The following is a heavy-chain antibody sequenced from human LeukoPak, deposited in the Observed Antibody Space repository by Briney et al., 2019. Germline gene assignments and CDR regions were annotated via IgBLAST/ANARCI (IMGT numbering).Heavy chain of an antibody. V-gene: IGHV3-48*03. CDR1: GFIFRNYE. J-gene: IGHJ4*02. Sequence: GGSLRLPCAASGFIFRNYEFNWGRQAPGKGLEWIAYISTSASTIYYADSVKGRFTISRYNVQNSLHLQMNTLRAEDTATYYCVRGDSSGWSLFASRGQGNLVAVSS. D-gene: IGHD6-13*01. CDR3: VRGDSSGWSLFAS. CDR2: ISTSASTI.